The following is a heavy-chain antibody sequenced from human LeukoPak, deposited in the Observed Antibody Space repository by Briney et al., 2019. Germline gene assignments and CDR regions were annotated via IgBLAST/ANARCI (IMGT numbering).Heavy chain of an antibody. D-gene: IGHD6-13*01. V-gene: IGHV4-39*01. CDR1: NGSISSRSFQ. CDR3: ARQGASSWYTLYFYGMDV. CDR2: IYHRGKT. J-gene: IGHJ6*02. Sequence: PSETLSLTCTVSNGSISSRSFQWGWIRQPRGKGLEWIVRIYHRGKTYYDPSLKSRVTISVYTSQHQFSLKLTAVTAADTAVYYCARQGASSWYTLYFYGMDVWGQGTTVTVSS.